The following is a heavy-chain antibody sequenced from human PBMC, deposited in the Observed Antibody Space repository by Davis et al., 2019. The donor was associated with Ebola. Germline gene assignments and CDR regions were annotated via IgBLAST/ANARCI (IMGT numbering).Heavy chain of an antibody. CDR1: GFTVSSNY. D-gene: IGHD6-13*01. V-gene: IGHV3-53*01. Sequence: GGSLRLSCAASGFTVSSNYMSWVRQAPGKGLEWVSVIYSGGSTYYADSVKGRFTISRDNSKNTLYLQMNSLRAEDTAVYYCANAITAAGKGYYYYGMDVWGQGTTVTVSS. J-gene: IGHJ6*02. CDR3: ANAITAAGKGYYYYGMDV. CDR2: IYSGGST.